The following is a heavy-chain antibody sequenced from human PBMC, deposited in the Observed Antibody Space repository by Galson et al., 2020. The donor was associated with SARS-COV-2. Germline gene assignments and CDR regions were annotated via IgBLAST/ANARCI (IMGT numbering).Heavy chain of an antibody. CDR3: ARVGDCSGGICDGAEYFQH. J-gene: IGHJ1*01. V-gene: IGHV3-11*04. CDR2: ISSSGSYI. Sequence: GESLKISCAASGFKFSDYFMSWVRQAPGKGLAWVSYISSSGSYINYADSVQGRFTISRDNAKNSLNLQMNSLRVEDTAVYYCARVGDCSGGICDGAEYFQHWGQGTLVTVSA. D-gene: IGHD2-15*01. CDR1: GFKFSDYF.